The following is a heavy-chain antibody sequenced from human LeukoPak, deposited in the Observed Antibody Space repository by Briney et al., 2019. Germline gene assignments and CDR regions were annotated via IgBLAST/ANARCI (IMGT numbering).Heavy chain of an antibody. CDR3: ARAYCSGGSCYHLFDY. D-gene: IGHD2-15*01. V-gene: IGHV1-18*01. J-gene: IGHJ4*02. CDR1: GGTFSSYG. Sequence: GASVKVSCKASGGTFSSYGISWVRQAPGQGLEWMGWISAYNGNTNYAQKLQGRVTMTTDTSTSTAYMELRSLRSDDTAVYYCARAYCSGGSCYHLFDYWGQGTLVTVSS. CDR2: ISAYNGNT.